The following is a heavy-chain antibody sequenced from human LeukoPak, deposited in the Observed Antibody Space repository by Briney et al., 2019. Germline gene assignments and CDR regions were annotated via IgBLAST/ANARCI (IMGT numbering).Heavy chain of an antibody. V-gene: IGHV3-23*01. CDR3: AKGYDSSGYPVADAFDI. CDR1: GFTFSSYA. J-gene: IGHJ3*02. CDR2: ISGSGGST. D-gene: IGHD3-22*01. Sequence: PGGSLRLSCAASGFTFSSYAMSWVRQAPGKGLEWVSAISGSGGSTYYADSVKGRFTISRDNSKNTLYLQMNSLRAEDTAVYYCAKGYDSSGYPVADAFDIWGQGTMVTVSS.